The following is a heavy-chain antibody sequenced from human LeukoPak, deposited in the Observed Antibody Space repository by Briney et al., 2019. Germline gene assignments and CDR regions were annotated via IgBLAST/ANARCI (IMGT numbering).Heavy chain of an antibody. D-gene: IGHD3-10*01. J-gene: IGHJ4*02. CDR2: IYTSGST. CDR3: ARPTGSSTWYGGFDY. CDR1: GGSISSYY. V-gene: IGHV4-4*07. Sequence: SETLSLTCTVSGGSISSYYWSWIRQPAGKGLEWIGRIYTSGSTNYNPSLKSRVTMSVDTSKNQFSLRLTSVTAADTALYYCARPTGSSTWYGGFDYWGQGILVTVSS.